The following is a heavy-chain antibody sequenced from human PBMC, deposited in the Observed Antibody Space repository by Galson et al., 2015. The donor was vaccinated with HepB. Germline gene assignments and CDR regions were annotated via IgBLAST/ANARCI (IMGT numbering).Heavy chain of an antibody. V-gene: IGHV3-23*01. CDR3: ARDLSDDTMVRVHTDAFDI. Sequence: SLRFSCAASGFTFSSYAMSWVRQAPGKGLEWVSAISGSGGSTYYADSVKGRFTISRDNSKNTLYLQMNSLRAEDTAVYYCARDLSDDTMVRVHTDAFDIWGQGTMVTVSS. D-gene: IGHD3-10*01. CDR2: ISGSGGST. J-gene: IGHJ3*02. CDR1: GFTFSSYA.